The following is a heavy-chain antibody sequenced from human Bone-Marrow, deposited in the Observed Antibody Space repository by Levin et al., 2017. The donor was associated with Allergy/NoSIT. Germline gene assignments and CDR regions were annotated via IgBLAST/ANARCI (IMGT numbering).Heavy chain of an antibody. CDR2: IKSKTDGGTT. D-gene: IGHD2-2*01. CDR3: TTVLRSDIVVVPAARNDY. V-gene: IGHV3-15*01. CDR1: GFTFSNAW. Sequence: GESLKISCAASGFTFSNAWMSWVRQAPGKGLEWVGRIKSKTDGGTTDYAAPVKGRFTISRDDSKNTLYLQMNSLKTEDTAVYYCTTVLRSDIVVVPAARNDYWGQGTLVTVSS. J-gene: IGHJ4*02.